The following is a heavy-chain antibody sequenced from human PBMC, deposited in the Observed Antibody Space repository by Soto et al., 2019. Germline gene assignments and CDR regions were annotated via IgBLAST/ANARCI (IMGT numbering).Heavy chain of an antibody. CDR3: VSRIPSWVFDY. D-gene: IGHD3-16*01. Sequence: EVRLVESGGGLTQPGGSLRLACLASGFSVSTNYMGSVRQAPGRGLEWISVMYSGGDIHYADSVKGRFTISRDTSENTLYLQINSLTAEDTAVYFCVSRIPSWVFDYWGQGTLVTVSS. CDR1: GFSVSTNY. V-gene: IGHV3-53*01. J-gene: IGHJ4*01. CDR2: MYSGGDI.